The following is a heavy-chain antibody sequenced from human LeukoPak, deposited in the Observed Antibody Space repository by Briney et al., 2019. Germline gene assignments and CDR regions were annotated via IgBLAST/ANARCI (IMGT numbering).Heavy chain of an antibody. D-gene: IGHD1-26*01. CDR3: ARAWELPGLRAFDI. J-gene: IGHJ3*02. CDR1: NYTFTSYN. Sequence: ASVKVSCKTSNYTFTSYNICWVRQAPGQGLEWMGWISTYNGNTNYAQKFQGRVTMTTDTSTTTAYMEMRSLRSDDTAIYYCARAWELPGLRAFDIWGQGTVVTVSS. V-gene: IGHV1-18*01. CDR2: ISTYNGNT.